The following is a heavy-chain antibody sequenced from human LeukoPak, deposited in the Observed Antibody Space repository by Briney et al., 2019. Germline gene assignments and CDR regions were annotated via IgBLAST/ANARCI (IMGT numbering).Heavy chain of an antibody. CDR3: ARDPRGSYYPNFDC. D-gene: IGHD1-26*01. V-gene: IGHV3-48*04. Sequence: GGSLRLSCAASGFTFSSYSMNWVRQAPGKGLEWVSYISSSSSSIYYADSVKGRFTISRDNAKNSLYLQMNSLRAEDTAVYYCARDPRGSYYPNFDCWGQGTLVTVSS. J-gene: IGHJ4*02. CDR2: ISSSSSSI. CDR1: GFTFSSYS.